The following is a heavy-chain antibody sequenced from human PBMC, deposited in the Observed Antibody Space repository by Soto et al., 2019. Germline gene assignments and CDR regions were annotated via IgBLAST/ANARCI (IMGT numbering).Heavy chain of an antibody. CDR2: IIPILGIA. Sequence: QVQLVQSGAEVKKPGSSVKVSCKASGGTFSSYTISWVRQAPGQGLEWMGRIIPILGIANYAQKFQGRVTITADKSTSTAYMELSSLRSEDTAVYYCAREATCSGGRCYAGYYWYFDLWGRGTLVTVSS. CDR1: GGTFSSYT. V-gene: IGHV1-69*08. D-gene: IGHD2-15*01. CDR3: AREATCSGGRCYAGYYWYFDL. J-gene: IGHJ2*01.